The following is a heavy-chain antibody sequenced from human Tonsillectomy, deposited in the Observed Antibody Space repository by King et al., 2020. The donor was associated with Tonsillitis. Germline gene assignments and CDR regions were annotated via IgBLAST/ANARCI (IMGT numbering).Heavy chain of an antibody. CDR1: GFTFSSYD. CDR2: IGTAGDT. Sequence: VQLVESGGGLVQPGGSLRLSCAASGFTFSSYDMHWVRQATGKGLEWVSAIGTAGDTYYPVSVKGRFTIPRENAKNPLYLQMNSLRAGDTAVYYCARVLSEDDAFDIWGQGTMVTVSS. J-gene: IGHJ3*02. CDR3: ARVLSEDDAFDI. V-gene: IGHV3-13*01. D-gene: IGHD3-3*02.